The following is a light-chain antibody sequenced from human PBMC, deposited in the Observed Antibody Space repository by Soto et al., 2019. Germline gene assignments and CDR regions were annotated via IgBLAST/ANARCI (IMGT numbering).Light chain of an antibody. J-gene: IGKJ3*01. Sequence: EIVMTQSPATLSVSPGERATLSCRASQSVSGNLAWYQQKPGQAPRLLIYGASTRATGIPARFSGSGSGTDFTLTISSLQSEDFAVYYCQQYNNWPPFTVGPGTKVDIK. CDR1: QSVSGN. CDR3: QQYNNWPPFT. CDR2: GAS. V-gene: IGKV3-15*01.